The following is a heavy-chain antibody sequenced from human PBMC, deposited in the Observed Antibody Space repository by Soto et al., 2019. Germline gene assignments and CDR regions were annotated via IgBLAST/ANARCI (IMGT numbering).Heavy chain of an antibody. CDR3: ARQAYFGSGTYYSDY. CDR2: IYPGDSDT. D-gene: IGHD3-10*01. J-gene: IGHJ4*02. CDR1: GYTFTDYW. Sequence: PGESLKISCKGSGYTFTDYWIGWVRQLPGKGLEWMGIIYPGDSDTRYSPSFQGHVTITVDKSITTAYLQWISLKASDTAMYYCARQAYFGSGTYYSDYWGQGTQVTVSS. V-gene: IGHV5-51*01.